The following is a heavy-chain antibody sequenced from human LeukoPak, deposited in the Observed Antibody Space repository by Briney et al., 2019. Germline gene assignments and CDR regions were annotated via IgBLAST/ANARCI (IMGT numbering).Heavy chain of an antibody. V-gene: IGHV4-38-2*01. D-gene: IGHD2-21*02. CDR3: ARGGFYCGDDCYVDY. J-gene: IGHJ4*02. CDR1: GYSISSGYY. Sequence: SETLSLTCAVSGYSISSGYYWGWVRQAPGKGLEWIGSIYHTGSTDYNPSLKSRLTISVDMSKNQFSLNLRSVTAADTAVYYCARGGFYCGDDCYVDYWGQGTLVTVSS. CDR2: IYHTGST.